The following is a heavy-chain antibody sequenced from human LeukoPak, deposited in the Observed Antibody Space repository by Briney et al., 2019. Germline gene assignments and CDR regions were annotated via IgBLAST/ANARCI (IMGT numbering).Heavy chain of an antibody. V-gene: IGHV4-59*11. Sequence: SETLSLTCTVSGDSIRNHCWNWIRQPPGKGLEWIGYMYYSGNTNYNPSLKSRVTISLDTSNNQFSLKLSSVTAADTAVYYCARFGLERRLGWFDPWGQGTLVTVSS. D-gene: IGHD1-1*01. CDR1: GDSIRNHC. J-gene: IGHJ5*02. CDR3: ARFGLERRLGWFDP. CDR2: MYYSGNT.